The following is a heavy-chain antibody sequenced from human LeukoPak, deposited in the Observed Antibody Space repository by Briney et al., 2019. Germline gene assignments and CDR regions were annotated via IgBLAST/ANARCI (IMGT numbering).Heavy chain of an antibody. J-gene: IGHJ4*02. CDR1: GFTFSSYD. CDR3: TRDATYYLRYGYFDY. D-gene: IGHD2/OR15-2a*01. Sequence: GGSLRLSCAASGFTFSSYDMHWVRQATGKGLEWVSAIGTAGDTYYPGSVKGRFTISRENAKNSVYLQMNSLRAEDTAVYYCTRDATYYLRYGYFDYWGQGTLVTVSS. V-gene: IGHV3-13*01. CDR2: IGTAGDT.